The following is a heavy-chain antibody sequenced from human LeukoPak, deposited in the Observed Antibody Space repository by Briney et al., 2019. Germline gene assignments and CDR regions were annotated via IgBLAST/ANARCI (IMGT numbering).Heavy chain of an antibody. CDR2: IIPIFGTA. J-gene: IGHJ4*02. V-gene: IGHV1-69*05. CDR3: VFGVAAAGTLKGLYFDY. D-gene: IGHD6-13*01. Sequence: AAVKVSCKASGGTFSNYAISWVRQAPGQGLEWMGGIIPIFGTANYAQKFQGTVTITTDEYTSTAYMELSSLSSEDTAVYYCVFGVAAAGTLKGLYFDYWGQGTLVTPSS. CDR1: GGTFSNYA.